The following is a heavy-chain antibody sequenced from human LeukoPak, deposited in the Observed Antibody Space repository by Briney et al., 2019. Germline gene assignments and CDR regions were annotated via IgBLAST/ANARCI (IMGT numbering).Heavy chain of an antibody. CDR3: ARHPTTYRYYYYYGMDV. V-gene: IGHV4-59*08. J-gene: IGHJ6*02. CDR1: GGSISSYY. D-gene: IGHD1-14*01. CDR2: IYYSGST. Sequence: LETLSLTCTASGGSISSYYWSWIRQPPGKGLEWIGYIYYSGSTNYNPSPKSRVTISVDTSKNQFSLKLSSVTAADTAVYYCARHPTTYRYYYYYGMDVWGQGTTVTVSS.